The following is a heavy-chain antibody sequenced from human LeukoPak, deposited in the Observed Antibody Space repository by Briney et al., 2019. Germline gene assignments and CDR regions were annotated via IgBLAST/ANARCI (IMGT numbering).Heavy chain of an antibody. V-gene: IGHV4-39*07. CDR3: ARVARGWAFDY. Sequence: PSETLSLTCTVSGGSISSSSYYWGWIRQPPGKGLEWIGSIYYSGSTYYNPSLKSRVTISVDTSKNQFSLKLSSVTAADTAVYYCARVARGWAFDYWGQGTLVTVSS. CDR2: IYYSGST. CDR1: GGSISSSSYY. D-gene: IGHD2-21*01. J-gene: IGHJ4*02.